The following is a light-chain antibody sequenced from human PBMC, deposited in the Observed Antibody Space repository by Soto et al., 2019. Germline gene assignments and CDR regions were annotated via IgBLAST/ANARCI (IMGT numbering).Light chain of an antibody. CDR1: QTVRNNY. V-gene: IGKV3-20*01. Sequence: EFVLTQSPGTLSLSPGQSDTLSYRASQTVRNNYLAWYQQKPGQAPRLLIYDASSRATGIPDRFSGGGSGTDFTLTISRLEPEDFAVYYCQQFSSYPLTFGGGTKVDIK. CDR3: QQFSSYPLT. CDR2: DAS. J-gene: IGKJ4*01.